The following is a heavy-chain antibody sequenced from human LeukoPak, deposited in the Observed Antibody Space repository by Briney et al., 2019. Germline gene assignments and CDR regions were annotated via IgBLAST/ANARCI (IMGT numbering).Heavy chain of an antibody. CDR3: ARDRTGYGNYYFDS. CDR2: IISTYGAS. V-gene: IGHV1-69*01. D-gene: IGHD2/OR15-2a*01. CDR1: GDTVRRYA. J-gene: IGHJ4*02. Sequence: SVKVSCKAFGDTVRRYAIGWVRQAPGQGLEWIGGIISTYGASNYEQKFQGRVTLTADESANTAYMELRDLRSDDTAVYYCARDRTGYGNYYFDSWGQGTPVTVS.